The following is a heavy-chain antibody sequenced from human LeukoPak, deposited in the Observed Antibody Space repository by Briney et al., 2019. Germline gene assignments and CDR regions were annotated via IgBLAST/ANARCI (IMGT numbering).Heavy chain of an antibody. CDR2: IYSGGST. CDR1: GFTVSSNY. D-gene: IGHD4-17*01. V-gene: IGHV3-66*02. Sequence: GGSLRLSCAASGFTVSSNYMSWVRQAPGKGLEGVSVIYSGGSTYYADSVKGRFTISRDNSKNTLYLQMNSLRAEDTAVYYCARNDYGDYGDAFDSWGQGTMVTVSS. CDR3: ARNDYGDYGDAFDS. J-gene: IGHJ3*02.